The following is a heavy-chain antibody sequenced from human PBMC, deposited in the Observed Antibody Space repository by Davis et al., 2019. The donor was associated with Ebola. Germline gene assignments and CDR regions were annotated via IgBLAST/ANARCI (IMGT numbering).Heavy chain of an antibody. Sequence: AASVKVSCKASGYTFTSYYMHWVRQAPGQRLEWMGWINAGNGNTKYSQKFQGRVTITRDTSASTAYMELSSLRSEDTAVYYCARGGYYDFWSGLIRGDGMDVWGQGTTVTVSS. CDR3: ARGGYYDFWSGLIRGDGMDV. CDR1: GYTFTSYY. D-gene: IGHD3-3*01. J-gene: IGHJ6*02. V-gene: IGHV1-3*01. CDR2: INAGNGNT.